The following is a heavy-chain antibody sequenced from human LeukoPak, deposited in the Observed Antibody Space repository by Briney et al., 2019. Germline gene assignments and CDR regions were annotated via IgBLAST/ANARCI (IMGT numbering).Heavy chain of an antibody. CDR3: AREGAGAYYYYYYMDV. D-gene: IGHD3-10*01. J-gene: IGHJ6*03. CDR1: GYTFTSYG. Sequence: ASVKVSCKASGYTFTSYGISWVRQAPGQGLEWMGWISAYNGNTNYAQKLQGRVTMTTDTSTSTAYMELRSLRSDDTAVYYCAREGAGAYYYYYYMDVWGKGTTVTISS. CDR2: ISAYNGNT. V-gene: IGHV1-18*01.